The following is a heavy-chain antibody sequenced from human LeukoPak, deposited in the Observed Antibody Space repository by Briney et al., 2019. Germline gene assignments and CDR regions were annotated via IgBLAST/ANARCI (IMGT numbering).Heavy chain of an antibody. CDR1: GFTFGANN. CDR2: ISTTGTTI. CDR3: ARVWQDYSGVDY. J-gene: IGHJ4*02. V-gene: IGHV3-48*02. Sequence: GGSLGLSWAASGFTFGANNITWVRQAPGKGLEWFSYISTTGTTIHYADSVKGRFAISRDNAKSSLYLQMNSLRDEDTAVYYCARVWQDYSGVDYWGQGTLVTVSS. D-gene: IGHD2-21*01.